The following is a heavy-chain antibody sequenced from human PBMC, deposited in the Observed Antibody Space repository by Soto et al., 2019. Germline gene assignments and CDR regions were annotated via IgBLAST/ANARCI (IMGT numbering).Heavy chain of an antibody. CDR1: GYTFTGYY. Sequence: QVQLVQSGAEVKKPGASVKVSCKASGYTFTGYYMHWVRQAPGQGLEWMGWINPNSGGTNYAQKFQGWVTMIRDTTISTADMELSRLRSDDTAVYYCARGPIEDMGRGVISWFDPWGQGTLVTVSS. V-gene: IGHV1-2*04. CDR2: INPNSGGT. CDR3: ARGPIEDMGRGVISWFDP. J-gene: IGHJ5*02. D-gene: IGHD3-10*01.